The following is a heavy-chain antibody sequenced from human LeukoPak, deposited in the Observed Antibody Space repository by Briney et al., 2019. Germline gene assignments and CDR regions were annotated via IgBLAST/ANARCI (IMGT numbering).Heavy chain of an antibody. CDR2: IYTSGST. D-gene: IGHD3-3*01. CDR1: GGSISSGSYY. J-gene: IGHJ4*02. V-gene: IGHV4-61*02. CDR3: AGVGFWSGYYTFDY. Sequence: KTSETLSLTCTVSGGSISSGSYYWSWIRQPAGKGLEWIGRIYTSGSTNYNPSLKSRVTISADTSKNQFSLKLSSVTAADTAVYYCAGVGFWSGYYTFDYWGQGTLVTVSS.